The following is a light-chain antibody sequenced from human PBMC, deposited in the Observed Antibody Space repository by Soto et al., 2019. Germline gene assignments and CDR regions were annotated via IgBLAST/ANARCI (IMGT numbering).Light chain of an antibody. CDR1: QSVSNY. CDR2: DAS. J-gene: IGKJ4*01. Sequence: DMVLTQSPGTLSLSPRDRATLSCSASQSVSNYVAWYQQRPGQTARLLIYDASNRATGITVRFGGSGSGTDFTLTISSLEPEECSVYNCQQLSHGLTFGGGTKVDIK. CDR3: QQLSHGLT. V-gene: IGKV3-11*01.